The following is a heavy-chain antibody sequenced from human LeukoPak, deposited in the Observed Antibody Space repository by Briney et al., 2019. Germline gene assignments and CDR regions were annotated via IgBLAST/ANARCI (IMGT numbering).Heavy chain of an antibody. J-gene: IGHJ6*04. CDR1: GGSFSGYY. CDR3: ARGRDTAMGYYYGMDV. CDR2: INHSGST. V-gene: IGHV4-34*01. D-gene: IGHD5-18*01. Sequence: SETLSLTCAVYGGSFSGYYWSWIRQPPGKGLEGIGEINHSGSTNYNPSLKSRVTISVDTSKNQFSLKLSSVTAADTAVYYCARGRDTAMGYYYGMDVWGKGTTVTVSS.